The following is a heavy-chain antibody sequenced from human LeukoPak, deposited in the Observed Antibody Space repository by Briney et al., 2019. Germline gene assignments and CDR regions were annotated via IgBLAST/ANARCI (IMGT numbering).Heavy chain of an antibody. V-gene: IGHV3-21*01. J-gene: IGHJ4*02. Sequence: GGSLRLSCAASGFTFSSYSMNWVRQAPGKGLEWVSSISSRSSYIYYADSVKGRFTISRDNAKTSLYLQMNSLRAEDTAVYYCARWPGGIDYYGSGSPSDYWGQGTLVTVSS. D-gene: IGHD3-10*01. CDR2: ISSRSSYI. CDR1: GFTFSSYS. CDR3: ARWPGGIDYYGSGSPSDY.